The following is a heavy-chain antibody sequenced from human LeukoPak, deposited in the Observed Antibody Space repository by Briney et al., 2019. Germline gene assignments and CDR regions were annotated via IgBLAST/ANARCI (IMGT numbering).Heavy chain of an antibody. CDR3: ARAYYDSSGYYSDY. CDR2: IYYSGST. J-gene: IGHJ4*02. Sequence: PSETLSLTCTVSGGSISRYYWSWIRQPPGKGLEWIGYIYYSGSTTYNPSLKSRVTITVDTSKNQFSVKLSSVTAADTAVYYCARAYYDSSGYYSDYWGQGTLVTVSS. V-gene: IGHV4-59*01. CDR1: GGSISRYY. D-gene: IGHD3-22*01.